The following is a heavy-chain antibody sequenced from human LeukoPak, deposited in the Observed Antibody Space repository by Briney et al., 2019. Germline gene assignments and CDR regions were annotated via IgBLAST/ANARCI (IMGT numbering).Heavy chain of an antibody. D-gene: IGHD3-10*01. CDR3: ASVHYYALDY. Sequence: PGGSLRLSCAASGFNFNVYYMSWIRQAPGKGLEWVSYIGTRDATTNYADSVKGRFPITRDNAKNSLHLQMNSLRAEDTAVYYCASVHYYALDYWGQGILVAVSS. CDR1: GFNFNVYY. CDR2: IGTRDATT. J-gene: IGHJ4*02. V-gene: IGHV3-11*01.